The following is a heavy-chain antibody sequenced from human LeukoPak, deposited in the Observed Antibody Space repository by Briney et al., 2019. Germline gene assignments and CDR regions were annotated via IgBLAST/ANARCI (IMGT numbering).Heavy chain of an antibody. J-gene: IGHJ4*02. V-gene: IGHV3-23*01. D-gene: IGHD2-15*01. CDR2: ISGSGGNT. CDR3: AKVASIYCSGGTCYTDY. Sequence: GSLRLSCAASGFTFSNYAMRWVRQAPGKGLEWVSAISGSGGNTYYADSVKGRFTISRDNSKNTLYLQMNSLRAEDTAVYYCAKVASIYCSGGTCYTDYWGQGTLVTVSS. CDR1: GFTFSNYA.